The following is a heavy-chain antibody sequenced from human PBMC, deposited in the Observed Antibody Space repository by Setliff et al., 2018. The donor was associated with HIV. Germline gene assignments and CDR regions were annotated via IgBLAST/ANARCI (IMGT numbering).Heavy chain of an antibody. CDR1: GGSISSSSYY. CDR2: IYYSGST. Sequence: SETLSLTCTVSGGSISSSSYYWGWIRQPPGKGLEWIGSIYYSGSTHYNPSLKSRVTIFVDTSKNQFSLKLTSVTAADTAVYYCARYRYYYDSSGYGRWFDPWGQGTLVTVSS. J-gene: IGHJ5*02. V-gene: IGHV4-39*01. D-gene: IGHD3-22*01. CDR3: ARYRYYYDSSGYGRWFDP.